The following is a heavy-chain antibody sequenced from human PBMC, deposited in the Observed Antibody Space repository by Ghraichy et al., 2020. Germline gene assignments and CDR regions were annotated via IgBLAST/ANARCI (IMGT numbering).Heavy chain of an antibody. D-gene: IGHD1-14*01. CDR2: NYGDDDK. CDR1: GFSLTTSAVG. Sequence: SGPTLVKPTQTLTLTCSFSGFSLTTSAVGVGWIRQPPGKALEWLAVNYGDDDKRYSPSLRSRLTITKDTSKNQVVLTMTNMDPVDTATYYCTRRRAPDRVFDYWGLGTLVTVSS. CDR3: TRRRAPDRVFDY. V-gene: IGHV2-5*02. J-gene: IGHJ4*02.